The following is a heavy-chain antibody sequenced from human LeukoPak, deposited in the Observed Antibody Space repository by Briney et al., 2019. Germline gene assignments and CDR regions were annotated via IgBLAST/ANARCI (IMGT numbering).Heavy chain of an antibody. CDR3: AREGKESYDFWTGYYEYYFDY. V-gene: IGHV4-61*02. Sequence: SETLSLTCTVSGGSISSGSYYWSWVRPPAGKGLEWIGRIYTSGTTNYNPSLKSRVTISVDTSKNQFSLKLRSVTAADTAVYYCAREGKESYDFWTGYYEYYFDYWGQGTLVTVSS. D-gene: IGHD3-3*01. CDR1: GGSISSGSYY. J-gene: IGHJ4*02. CDR2: IYTSGTT.